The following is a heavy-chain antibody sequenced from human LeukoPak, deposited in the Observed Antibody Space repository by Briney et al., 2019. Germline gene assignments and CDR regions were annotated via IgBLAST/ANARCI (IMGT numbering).Heavy chain of an antibody. Sequence: GGSLRLSCAASGFTFSSYAMSWVRQAPGKGLEWVSAISGSGGSTYYADSVKGRFTISRDNSKTTLYLQINSLRAEDTPVYYCAKARWWEPGDYWGQGTLVTVSS. D-gene: IGHD1-26*01. CDR1: GFTFSSYA. J-gene: IGHJ4*02. V-gene: IGHV3-23*01. CDR2: ISGSGGST. CDR3: AKARWWEPGDY.